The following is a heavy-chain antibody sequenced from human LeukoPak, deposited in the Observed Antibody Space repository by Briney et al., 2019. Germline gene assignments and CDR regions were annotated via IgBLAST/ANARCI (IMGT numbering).Heavy chain of an antibody. V-gene: IGHV4-4*07. CDR2: IYTSGST. J-gene: IGHJ4*02. CDR1: GGSISSYY. D-gene: IGHD3-10*01. CDR3: ARDASYYYGSGSPRHFDY. Sequence: PSETLSLTCTVSGGSISSYYWSWIRQPAGKGLEWIGRIYTSGSTNYNPSLKSRVTMSVGTSKNQFSLKLSSVTAADTAVYYCARDASYYYGSGSPRHFDYWGQGTLVTVSS.